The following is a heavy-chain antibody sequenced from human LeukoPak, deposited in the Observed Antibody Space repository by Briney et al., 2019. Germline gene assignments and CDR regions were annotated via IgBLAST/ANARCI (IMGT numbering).Heavy chain of an antibody. CDR3: TRSSGYTSGWYFDY. V-gene: IGHV3-49*03. Sequence: PGGSLRLSCTTSGFTFGDYVMSWFRQAPGTGLQWVGFIRSKLYGGTTEYAASVRGRFTISRDDSKSIAYLQMNSLKTEDTAMYYCTRSSGYTSGWYFDYWGQGPPVTVSS. D-gene: IGHD6-19*01. J-gene: IGHJ4*02. CDR2: IRSKLYGGTT. CDR1: GFTFGDYV.